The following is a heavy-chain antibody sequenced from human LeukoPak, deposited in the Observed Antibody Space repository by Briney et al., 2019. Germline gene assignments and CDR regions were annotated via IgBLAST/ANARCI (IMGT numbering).Heavy chain of an antibody. CDR1: GFTFSNYY. D-gene: IGHD6-19*01. CDR2: IKSKTDGGTT. CDR3: TTDRRQWLFST. J-gene: IGHJ5*02. Sequence: GGSLRLSCAASGFTFSNYYMTWVRQAPGKGLEWVGRIKSKTDGGTTDYAAPVKGRFTISRDDSKNTLYLQMNSLKTEDTAVYFCTTDRRQWLFSTWGQGTLVTVSS. V-gene: IGHV3-15*01.